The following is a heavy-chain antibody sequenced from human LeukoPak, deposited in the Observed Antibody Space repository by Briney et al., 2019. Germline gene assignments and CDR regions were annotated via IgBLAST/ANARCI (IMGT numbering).Heavy chain of an antibody. D-gene: IGHD6-19*01. J-gene: IGHJ4*02. CDR1: GFTVSSNY. CDR2: IYSGGRT. V-gene: IGHV3-53*01. Sequence: GGSLRLSCAASGFTVSSNYMGWVRQAPGKGLEWVSVIYSGGRTYYADSVKGRFTISRDNSKNTLYLQMNSLRAEDTAVYYCARGAVAVAVPFDYWGQGTLVTVSS. CDR3: ARGAVAVAVPFDY.